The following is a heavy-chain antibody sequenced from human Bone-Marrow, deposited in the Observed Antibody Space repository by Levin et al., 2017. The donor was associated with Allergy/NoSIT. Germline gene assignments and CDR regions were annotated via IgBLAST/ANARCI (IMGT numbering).Heavy chain of an antibody. CDR1: GYTFRNYG. D-gene: IGHD1-26*01. J-gene: IGHJ5*02. Sequence: ASVKVSCKASGYTFRNYGISWVRQAPGRGLEWLGWISTDTGNRHYAQNLQGRVTMTTDTSTDTAHLELRSLRSDDTAIYYCARLVAGAKGWFAPWGQGTPVTVSS. CDR3: ARLVAGAKGWFAP. CDR2: ISTDTGNR. V-gene: IGHV1-18*01.